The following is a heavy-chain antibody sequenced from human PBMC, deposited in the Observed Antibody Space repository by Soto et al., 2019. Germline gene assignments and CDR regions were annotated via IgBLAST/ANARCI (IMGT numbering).Heavy chain of an antibody. Sequence: QVQLQESGPGLVKPSETLSLTCTVSSGSISSYYWSWIRQPPGKGLEWIGYIYYSGSTNYNPSLKSRVTISVDTSKNQFSLKLSSVTAADTAVYYCARGIATADYYYYGMDVWGQGTTVTVSS. CDR3: ARGIATADYYYYGMDV. V-gene: IGHV4-59*01. CDR1: SGSISSYY. J-gene: IGHJ6*02. D-gene: IGHD6-13*01. CDR2: IYYSGST.